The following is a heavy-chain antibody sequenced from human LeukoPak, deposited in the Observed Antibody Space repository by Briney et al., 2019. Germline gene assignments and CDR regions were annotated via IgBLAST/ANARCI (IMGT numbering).Heavy chain of an antibody. CDR1: GGSISSYY. CDR2: IYYSGST. V-gene: IGHV4-59*12. J-gene: IGHJ3*02. D-gene: IGHD3-22*01. Sequence: SQTLSLTCTVSGGSISSYYWSWIRQPPGKGLEWIGYIYYSGSTYYNPSLKSRVTISVDTSKNQFSLKLSSVTAADTAVYYCASTGFYYYDSSGYYYGAFDIWGQGTMVTVSS. CDR3: ASTGFYYYDSSGYYYGAFDI.